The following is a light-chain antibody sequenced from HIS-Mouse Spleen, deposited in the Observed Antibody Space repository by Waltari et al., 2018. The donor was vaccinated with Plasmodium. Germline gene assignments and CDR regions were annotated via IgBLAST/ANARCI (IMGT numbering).Light chain of an antibody. CDR2: EDS. CDR3: YSTDSSGNHRV. CDR1: ALPKKY. J-gene: IGLJ3*02. Sequence: SYELPQPPSVSVSPGQTARIPCSGDALPKKYAYSYQQTSGQATVLVIYEDSKRPSGIPERFSGSSSGTMATLTISGAQVEDEADYYCYSTDSSGNHRVFGGGTKLTVL. V-gene: IGLV3-10*01.